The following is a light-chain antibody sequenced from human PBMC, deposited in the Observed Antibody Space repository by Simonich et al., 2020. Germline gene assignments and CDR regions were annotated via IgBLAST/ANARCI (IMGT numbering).Light chain of an antibody. CDR3: MQALQTPWT. J-gene: IGKJ1*01. Sequence: DIVMTQSPLSLPVTPGEPASISCRSSQSLLHSNGYNYWDWYLQKPGQSPQLLIYLGSYRASWVPDRFSGSGSGTDFTLKISRVEAEDVGVYYCMQALQTPWTFGQGTKVEIK. V-gene: IGKV2-28*01. CDR1: QSLLHSNGYNY. CDR2: LGS.